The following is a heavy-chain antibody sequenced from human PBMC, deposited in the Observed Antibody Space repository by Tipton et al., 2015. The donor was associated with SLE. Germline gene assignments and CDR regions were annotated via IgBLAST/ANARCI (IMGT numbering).Heavy chain of an antibody. CDR2: ISFSGLT. CDR3: ARHKLGFSWSYFDS. CDR1: GGSISGYY. V-gene: IGHV4-59*08. Sequence: LRLSCTVSGGSISGYYWSWVRQPPGKGLEWIGYISFSGLTNYNPSVRSRVSTSMDTSKNQFSLQMSSVTAADTALYYCARHKLGFSWSYFDSWGQGTLVTVSP. D-gene: IGHD3-3*01. J-gene: IGHJ4*02.